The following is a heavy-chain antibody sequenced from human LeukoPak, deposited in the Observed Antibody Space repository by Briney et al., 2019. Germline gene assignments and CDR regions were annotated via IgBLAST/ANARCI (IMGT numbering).Heavy chain of an antibody. CDR3: ARDAAIYDSSGHYYLW. V-gene: IGHV1-69*13. J-gene: IGHJ4*02. Sequence: SVKVSCKASGGTFSTYVISWVRQASGQGLEWMGGITPIFGTAKYAQKFQGRVTITADESTSTAYMELSSLRSEDTAVYYCARDAAIYDSSGHYYLWWGQGTLVTVSS. CDR1: GGTFSTYV. D-gene: IGHD3-22*01. CDR2: ITPIFGTA.